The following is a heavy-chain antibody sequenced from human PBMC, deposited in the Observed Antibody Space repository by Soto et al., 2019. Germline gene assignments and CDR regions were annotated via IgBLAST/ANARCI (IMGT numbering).Heavy chain of an antibody. CDR2: INPRGGST. CDR1: GYTFTRYY. J-gene: IGHJ4*02. CDR3: ARDSIVARYYFDY. D-gene: IGHD6-6*01. Sequence: QVQLVQSGAEVKKPGASVKVSCKASGYTFTRYYIHWVRQAPGQGLEWRGIINPRGGSTTYAQKFQGRVTLTSDTSTSTAYMELSRLRSEDTAVYFCARDSIVARYYFDYWGQGTPVTVSS. V-gene: IGHV1-46*01.